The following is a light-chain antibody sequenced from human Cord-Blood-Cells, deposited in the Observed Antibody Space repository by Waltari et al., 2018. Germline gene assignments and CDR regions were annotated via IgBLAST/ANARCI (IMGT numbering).Light chain of an antibody. CDR3: QQYDNPPLT. V-gene: IGKV1-33*01. Sequence: DIQMTQSPSSLAASVGDRVTITCQASQDISNYLNWYQQKPGKAPKLLIYDASNLETGVPYRFSGSGSGTDFTFTISSLQPEDIATYYCQQYDNPPLTFGGGTKVEIK. CDR1: QDISNY. J-gene: IGKJ4*01. CDR2: DAS.